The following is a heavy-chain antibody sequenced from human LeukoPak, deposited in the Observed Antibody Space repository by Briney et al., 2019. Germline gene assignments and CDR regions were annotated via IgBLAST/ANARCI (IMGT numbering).Heavy chain of an antibody. CDR2: IYAGDSDI. Sequence: GESLKISCKGSGYRFTNFWIGWVRQMPGKGLEWMGIIYAGDSDIRYSPSFQGLVTISVDKSISTAYLQWSSLKASDTAMYYCARQGEVFDYWGQGTLVTVSS. CDR1: GYRFTNFW. CDR3: ARQGEVFDY. V-gene: IGHV5-51*01. J-gene: IGHJ4*02. D-gene: IGHD1-26*01.